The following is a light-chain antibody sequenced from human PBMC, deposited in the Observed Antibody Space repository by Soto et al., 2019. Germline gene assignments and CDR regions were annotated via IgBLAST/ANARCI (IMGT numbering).Light chain of an antibody. CDR3: SSYAGGKYV. CDR1: SSDVGGYNF. J-gene: IGLJ1*01. CDR2: EVS. V-gene: IGLV2-8*01. Sequence: QSALTQPPSASGSPGQSVTISCAGTSSDVGGYNFVSWYQQHPGKAPKLMIYEVSKRPSGVSDRFSGSKSGNTASLTVSGLQAEDEADYYCSSYAGGKYVFGPGTKLTVL.